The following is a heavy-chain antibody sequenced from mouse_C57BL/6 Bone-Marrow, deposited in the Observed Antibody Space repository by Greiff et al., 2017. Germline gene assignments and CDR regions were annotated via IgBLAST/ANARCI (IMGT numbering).Heavy chain of an antibody. D-gene: IGHD2-12*01. V-gene: IGHV1-50*01. J-gene: IGHJ2*01. Sequence: QVQLQQSGAELVKPGASVKLSCKASGYTFTSYWMQWVKQRPGQGLGWIGEIDPSDRYTNYNQKFKGKATLTVDTSSSTAYMQLSSLTSEDSAVYYCARETDDVYFDYWGQGTTLTVSS. CDR1: GYTFTSYW. CDR3: ARETDDVYFDY. CDR2: IDPSDRYT.